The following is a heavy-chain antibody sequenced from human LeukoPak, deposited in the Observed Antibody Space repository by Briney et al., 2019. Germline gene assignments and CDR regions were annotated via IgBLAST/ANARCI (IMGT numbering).Heavy chain of an antibody. CDR2: IYSGDSDT. CDR1: GYSFTTYW. J-gene: IGHJ4*02. V-gene: IGHV5-51*01. Sequence: GESLKISCKGSGYSFTTYWIGWVRQLPGKGLEWMGIIYSGDSDTGYSPSFQGQVTISADKSISTAYLQWSSLKASDTDMYYCARRSGYDYFYDHWGQGTLVSVSS. D-gene: IGHD5-12*01. CDR3: ARRSGYDYFYDH.